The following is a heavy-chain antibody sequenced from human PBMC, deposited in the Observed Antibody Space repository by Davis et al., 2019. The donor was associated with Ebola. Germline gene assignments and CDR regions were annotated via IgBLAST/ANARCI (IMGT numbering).Heavy chain of an antibody. Sequence: GESLKISCAASGFTFSSYAMSWVRQAPGKGLEWVAVIWYDGSNKYYADSVKGRFTISRDNSKNTLYLQMNSLRAEDTAVYYCARPVAGTAEYFQHWGQGTLVTVSS. V-gene: IGHV3-33*08. CDR2: IWYDGSNK. CDR3: ARPVAGTAEYFQH. J-gene: IGHJ1*01. CDR1: GFTFSSYA. D-gene: IGHD6-19*01.